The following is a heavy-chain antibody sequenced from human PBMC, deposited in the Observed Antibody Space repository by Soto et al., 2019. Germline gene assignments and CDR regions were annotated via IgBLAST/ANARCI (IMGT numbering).Heavy chain of an antibody. J-gene: IGHJ1*01. V-gene: IGHV4-34*01. CDR3: ARLSPGPRCFHH. D-gene: IGHD4-17*01. CDR1: SGSLSGYS. CDR2: ISQSGST. Sequence: QVQLQQWGAGLLKPSETLSLTCAVYSGSLSGYSWTWIRQTPGKGLEWIGEISQSGSTNYNPSLKSRVTILVDTFKKQISLNLSSVTAADTAVYYCARLSPGPRCFHHWGQGTLVTVSS.